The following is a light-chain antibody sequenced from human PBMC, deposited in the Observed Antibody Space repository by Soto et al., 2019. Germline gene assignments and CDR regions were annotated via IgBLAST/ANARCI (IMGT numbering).Light chain of an antibody. V-gene: IGKV3-11*01. Sequence: EIVLTQSPATLSLSPGERATLFCRASQSITNYVGWYQQKPGQAPRLLIYATSNRATGIPARFSGSGSGTDFTLTISSLEPEDFSVYYCQQRYSWPVTFGQGTRLEIK. CDR1: QSITNY. CDR3: QQRYSWPVT. CDR2: ATS. J-gene: IGKJ5*01.